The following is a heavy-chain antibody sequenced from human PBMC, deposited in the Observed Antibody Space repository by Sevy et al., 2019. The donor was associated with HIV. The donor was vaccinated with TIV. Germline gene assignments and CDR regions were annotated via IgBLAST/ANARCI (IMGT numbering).Heavy chain of an antibody. D-gene: IGHD3-3*01. J-gene: IGHJ3*02. CDR1: GFRFDRYS. V-gene: IGHV3-48*01. CDR3: ARGPSIFGDVDSLNI. CDR2: ISSGSSSI. Sequence: GGSLRLSCAASGFRFDRYSMNWVRQAPGKGLEWVSYISSGSSSINYADSVKDRFTISRDNAKKSLFLQMNSLRAEDTAVYYCARGPSIFGDVDSLNIWGQGTMVTVSS.